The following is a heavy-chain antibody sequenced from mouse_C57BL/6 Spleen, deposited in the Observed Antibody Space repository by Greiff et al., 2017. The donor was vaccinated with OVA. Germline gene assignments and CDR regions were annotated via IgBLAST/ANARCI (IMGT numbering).Heavy chain of an antibody. Sequence: EVQLQQSGPELVKPGASVKISCKASGYSFTGYYMNWVKQSPEKSLEWIGEINPSTGGTTYNQKFKAKATLTVAKSSSTAYMQLKSLTSEDSAVYYCARGDWDDYWGQGTTLTVSS. CDR3: ARGDWDDY. J-gene: IGHJ2*01. D-gene: IGHD4-1*01. CDR2: INPSTGGT. CDR1: GYSFTGYY. V-gene: IGHV1-42*01.